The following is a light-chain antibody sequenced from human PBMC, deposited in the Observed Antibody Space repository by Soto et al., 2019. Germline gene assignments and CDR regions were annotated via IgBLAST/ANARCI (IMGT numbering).Light chain of an antibody. CDR3: QQYRSYSWT. CDR1: QSVSSW. CDR2: KAS. J-gene: IGKJ1*01. Sequence: DVQLTQSPSTLSASVGDRVTITCRASQSVSSWLAWYQAKPGKAPNLLIYKASTLESGVPSRFSGSGSGTEFTLTSRSLQPDDFATYYCQQYRSYSWTFGQGTKVEI. V-gene: IGKV1-5*03.